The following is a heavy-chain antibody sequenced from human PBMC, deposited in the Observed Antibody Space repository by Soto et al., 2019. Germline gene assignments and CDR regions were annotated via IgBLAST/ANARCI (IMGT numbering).Heavy chain of an antibody. Sequence: SETLSLTCAVSGGSISSGGYSWSWIRQPPGKGLEWIGYIYHSGSTYYNPSLKSRVTISVDRSKNQFSLKLSSVTAADTAVYYCAREVRGRGFAFDTWGQGTMVTVPS. V-gene: IGHV4-30-2*01. CDR2: IYHSGST. D-gene: IGHD2-15*01. J-gene: IGHJ3*02. CDR1: GGSISSGGYS. CDR3: AREVRGRGFAFDT.